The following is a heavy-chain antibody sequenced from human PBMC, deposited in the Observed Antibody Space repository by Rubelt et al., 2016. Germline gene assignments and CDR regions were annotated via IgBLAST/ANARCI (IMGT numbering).Heavy chain of an antibody. Sequence: QLQLQESGPGLVKPSETLSLTCTVSGGSISSSSYYWGWIRQPPGKGLEWIGSIYYSWSTYYNPSLKSRVTISVDTSKNQFSLKLSSVTAADTAVYYCARDYYGAGSYVSHDYWGQGTLVTVSS. V-gene: IGHV4-39*07. D-gene: IGHD3-10*01. CDR3: ARDYYGAGSYVSHDY. CDR1: GGSISSSSYY. CDR2: IYYSWST. J-gene: IGHJ4*02.